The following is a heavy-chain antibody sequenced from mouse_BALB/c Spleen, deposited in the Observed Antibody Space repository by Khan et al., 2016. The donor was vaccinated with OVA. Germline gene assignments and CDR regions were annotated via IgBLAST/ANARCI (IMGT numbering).Heavy chain of an antibody. CDR2: IWSAGST. CDR3: ARRGYDYGRGALFAY. CDR1: GFSLDKYS. Sequence: QVQLKQSGPGLVQPSQSLSITCTVSGFSLDKYSVHWIRQSPGKGLEWLGVIWSAGSTDYNAAFISRLTITKDNSRSQVFFKVNSLQPNDPAIYXCARRGYDYGRGALFAYWGQGTLVTVSA. V-gene: IGHV2-2*02. D-gene: IGHD2-4*01. J-gene: IGHJ3*01.